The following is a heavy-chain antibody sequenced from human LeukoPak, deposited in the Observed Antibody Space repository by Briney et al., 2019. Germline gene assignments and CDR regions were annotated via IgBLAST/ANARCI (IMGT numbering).Heavy chain of an antibody. CDR3: ARASFNRITMVRGVIGWFDP. V-gene: IGHV1-69*13. CDR2: IIPIFGAA. D-gene: IGHD3-10*01. Sequence: SVEVSCKASGGTFSSYAISWLRQAPGQGLEWMGGIIPIFGAANYVQKVQGRDTITAEESTSTAYMELSSLRSEDTAVYYCARASFNRITMVRGVIGWFDPWGQGTLVTVSS. J-gene: IGHJ5*02. CDR1: GGTFSSYA.